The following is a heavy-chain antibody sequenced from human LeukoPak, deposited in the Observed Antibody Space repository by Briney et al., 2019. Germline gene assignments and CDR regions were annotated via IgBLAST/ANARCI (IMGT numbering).Heavy chain of an antibody. V-gene: IGHV3-21*04. CDR3: AKFGGRSSSSWGYFES. Sequence: SGESLRLSCEASGFSFSGYSMNWVRQAPGKALEWVSSISSSSTYMFHADSVKGRFTISRDNAKNSLYLQMNSLRAEDTAVYYCAKFGGRSSSSWGYFESWGQGTLVTVSS. D-gene: IGHD6-6*01. CDR1: GFSFSGYS. CDR2: ISSSSTYM. J-gene: IGHJ4*02.